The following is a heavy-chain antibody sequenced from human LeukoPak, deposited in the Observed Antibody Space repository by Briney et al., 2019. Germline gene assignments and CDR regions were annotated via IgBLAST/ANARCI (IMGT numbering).Heavy chain of an antibody. CDR3: ASKPPYSSGWLDY. CDR1: GGSISSSNW. D-gene: IGHD6-19*01. CDR2: IYHSGST. V-gene: IGHV4-4*02. Sequence: SETLSLTCAVSGGSISSSNWWSWVRQPPGKGLEWIGEIYHSGSTNYNPSLKSRVTISVDKSKNQFSLKLSSVTAADTAVYYCASKPPYSSGWLDYWGQGTLVTVSS. J-gene: IGHJ4*02.